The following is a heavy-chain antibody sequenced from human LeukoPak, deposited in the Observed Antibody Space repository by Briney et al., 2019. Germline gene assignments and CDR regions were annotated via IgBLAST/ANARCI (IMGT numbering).Heavy chain of an antibody. V-gene: IGHV7-4-1*02. D-gene: IGHD5-18*01. CDR1: GYTFTSYA. J-gene: IGHJ4*02. CDR3: ARGDSYGPLSAAYYFDY. Sequence: AAVKVSCKASGYTFTSYAMNWVRQAPGQGLEGMGWINTNTGNPTYAHGFTGRLVFSLDTSVSTAFLQISSLKAEDTAVYSCARGDSYGPLSAAYYFDYWGQGTLVTVSS. CDR2: INTNTGNP.